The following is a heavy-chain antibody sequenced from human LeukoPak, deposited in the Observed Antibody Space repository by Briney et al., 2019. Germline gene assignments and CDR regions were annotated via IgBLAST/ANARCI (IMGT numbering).Heavy chain of an antibody. CDR2: IWYDGSNI. V-gene: IGHV3-33*01. CDR3: GRARNNYDSSGFSTLDY. Sequence: GGSLRLSCAASGLTFSSYGMHWGRQAPGKGLEWVAVIWYDGSNIYYADSVKGRFTISRDNSKDTLYLQMNSLRAGDTAVYYCGRARNNYDSSGFSTLDYWGQGTLVTVSS. D-gene: IGHD3-22*01. CDR1: GLTFSSYG. J-gene: IGHJ4*02.